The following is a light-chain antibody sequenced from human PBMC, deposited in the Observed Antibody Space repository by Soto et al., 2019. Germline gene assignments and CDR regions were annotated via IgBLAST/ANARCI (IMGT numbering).Light chain of an antibody. CDR1: QSINNY. CDR2: DAS. J-gene: IGKJ5*01. CDR3: QQRSRWPN. Sequence: EIVLTHAPATLSRSAFDTATLSFRASQSINNYLVWYQQKPGQAPRLLIYDASNRATGVPARFSGSGSGTDFTLTINSLEPEDFAVYYCQQRSRWPNFGQGTRLEIK. V-gene: IGKV3-11*01.